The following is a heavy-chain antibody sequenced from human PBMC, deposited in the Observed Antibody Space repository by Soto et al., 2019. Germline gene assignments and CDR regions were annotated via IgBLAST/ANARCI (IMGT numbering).Heavy chain of an antibody. J-gene: IGHJ4*02. CDR2: INRDGSST. D-gene: IGHD1-1*01. CDR1: GFTFSNYW. V-gene: IGHV3-74*01. Sequence: EVQLVESGGGLVQPGGSLRLSCAASGFTFSNYWMHWVRQAPGKGLVWVSRINRDGSSTTYADSVKCRFTTSRDNAKSPMYLQMNSLSAADTAVYYCTRAHGSNDAQDYWGQGSLVTVSS. CDR3: TRAHGSNDAQDY.